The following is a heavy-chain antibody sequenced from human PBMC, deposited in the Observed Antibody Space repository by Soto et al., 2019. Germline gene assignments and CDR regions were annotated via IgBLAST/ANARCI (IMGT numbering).Heavy chain of an antibody. CDR2: INPSGGST. CDR1: GYTFTSYY. V-gene: IGHV1-46*01. D-gene: IGHD2-15*01. J-gene: IGHJ4*02. CDR3: ARGCSGGSCYSPLSDY. Sequence: QVQLVQSGAEVKKPGASVKVSCKASGYTFTSYYMHWVRQAHGQGLEWMGIINPSGGSTSYAQKVQGRVTMARDTSTSTVYMELSSLRSAATAVYYCARGCSGGSCYSPLSDYWGQGTLVTVSS.